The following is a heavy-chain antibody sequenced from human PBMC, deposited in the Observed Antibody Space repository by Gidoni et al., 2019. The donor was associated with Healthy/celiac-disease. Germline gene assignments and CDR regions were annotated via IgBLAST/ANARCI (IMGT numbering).Heavy chain of an antibody. V-gene: IGHV3-30*18. CDR1: GFTFSSYG. CDR3: AKSGLIAVAGPAFDY. D-gene: IGHD6-19*01. J-gene: IGHJ4*02. Sequence: QVQLVESGGGVVQPGRSLRLSCAASGFTFSSYGMHWVRQAPGKGLEWVAVISYDGSNKYYADSVKGRFTISRDNSKNTLYLQMNSLRAEDTAVYYCAKSGLIAVAGPAFDYWGQGTLVTVSS. CDR2: ISYDGSNK.